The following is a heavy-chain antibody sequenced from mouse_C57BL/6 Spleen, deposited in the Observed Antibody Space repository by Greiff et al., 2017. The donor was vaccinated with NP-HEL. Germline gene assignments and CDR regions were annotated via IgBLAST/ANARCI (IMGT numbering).Heavy chain of an antibody. J-gene: IGHJ4*01. Sequence: QVQLKQSGPELVKPGASVKISCKASGYAFSSSWMNWVKQRPGKGLEWIGRIYPGDGDTNYNGKFKGKATLTADKSSSTAYMQLSSLTSEDSAVYFCAGIYYYGSSHGDAMDYWGQGTSVTVSS. V-gene: IGHV1-82*01. CDR3: AGIYYYGSSHGDAMDY. CDR2: IYPGDGDT. CDR1: GYAFSSSW. D-gene: IGHD1-1*01.